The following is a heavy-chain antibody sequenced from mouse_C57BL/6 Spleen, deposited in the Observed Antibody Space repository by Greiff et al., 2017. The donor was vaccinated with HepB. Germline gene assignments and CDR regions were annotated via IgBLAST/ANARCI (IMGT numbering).Heavy chain of an antibody. CDR1: GFSLTSYG. Sequence: QVQQQQSGPGLVAPSQSLSITCTVSGFSLTSYGVHWVRQPPGKGLEWLVVIWSDGSTTYNSALKSRLSISKDNSKSQVFLKMNSLQTDDTAMYYCARQNGYPGDYAMDYWGQGTSVTVSS. CDR2: IWSDGST. CDR3: ARQNGYPGDYAMDY. J-gene: IGHJ4*01. V-gene: IGHV2-6-1*01. D-gene: IGHD2-2*01.